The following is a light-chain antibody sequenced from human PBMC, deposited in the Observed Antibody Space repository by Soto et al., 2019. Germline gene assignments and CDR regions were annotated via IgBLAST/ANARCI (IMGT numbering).Light chain of an antibody. CDR2: DAS. CDR1: QSISSW. V-gene: IGKV1-5*01. Sequence: DIQMTQSPSTLSASVGDRVTITCRASQSISSWLAWYQRKPGKAPKLLIYDASRLESGVPSRFSGSGSGTEFTLTISSLQADDFATYYCQQYNSYSWTFGQGTKVDIK. J-gene: IGKJ1*01. CDR3: QQYNSYSWT.